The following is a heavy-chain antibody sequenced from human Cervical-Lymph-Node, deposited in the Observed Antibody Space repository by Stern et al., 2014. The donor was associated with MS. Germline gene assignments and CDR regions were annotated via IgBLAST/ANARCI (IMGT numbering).Heavy chain of an antibody. CDR1: GFTFSSYG. CDR2: IWDDGSNK. V-gene: IGHV3-33*01. D-gene: IGHD6-13*01. Sequence: VQLLESGGGVVQPGRSLRLSCAASGFTFSSYGMHRVRQAPGTGLEWVAVIWDDGSNKYYADSVKSRFTISRDNSKNTLYLQMNSLRAEDTAVYYCARSSSPSPYYYYGMDVWGQGTTVTVSS. J-gene: IGHJ6*02. CDR3: ARSSSPSPYYYYGMDV.